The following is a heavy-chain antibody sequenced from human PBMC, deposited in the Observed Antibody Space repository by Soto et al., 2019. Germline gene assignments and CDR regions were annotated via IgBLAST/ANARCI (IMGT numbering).Heavy chain of an antibody. V-gene: IGHV1-69*01. CDR1: GGTFSSYA. CDR2: IIPIFGTA. CDR3: ARDFGDSGSYLKAYYCYGMDV. Sequence: QVQLVQSGAEVKKPGSSVKVSCKASGGTFSSYAISWVRQAPGQGLEWMGGIIPIFGTANYAQKFQGRVTITADESTSKAYMELSGLRSEDTAVYYCARDFGDSGSYLKAYYCYGMDVWGQGTTVTVSS. D-gene: IGHD1-26*01. J-gene: IGHJ6*02.